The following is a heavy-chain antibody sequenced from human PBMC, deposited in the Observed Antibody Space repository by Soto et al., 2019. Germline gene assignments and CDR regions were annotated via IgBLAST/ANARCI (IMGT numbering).Heavy chain of an antibody. CDR2: IDPSDSYT. CDR3: ARPSRFGYYYGLDV. J-gene: IGHJ6*02. D-gene: IGHD3-10*01. V-gene: IGHV5-10-1*01. Sequence: PGESLKISCKGSGYSFTSDWITWVRQMPGKGLEWMGRIDPSDSYTKYNPSFQGHVTMSVDKSISTAYLQWSSLEASDTAVYYCARPSRFGYYYGLDVRGQGTTDTVSS. CDR1: GYSFTSDW.